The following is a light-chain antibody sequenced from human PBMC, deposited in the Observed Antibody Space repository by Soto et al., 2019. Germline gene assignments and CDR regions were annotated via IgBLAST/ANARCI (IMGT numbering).Light chain of an antibody. Sequence: QSALTQPPSVSGAPGQGVIISCTGSSPKIGAGYDVHWYQQLPRTAPKLLIYSSVNRPSGVPDRFSASKSGTSASLAITGLRPEDEADYYCQSYDSRLNGYVFGTGTKVTVL. V-gene: IGLV1-40*01. CDR1: SPKIGAGYD. CDR3: QSYDSRLNGYV. J-gene: IGLJ1*01. CDR2: SSV.